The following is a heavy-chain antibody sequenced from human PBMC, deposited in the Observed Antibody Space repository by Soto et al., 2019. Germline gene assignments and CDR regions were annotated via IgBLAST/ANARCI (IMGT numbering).Heavy chain of an antibody. CDR3: XXXXXXXIDY. CDR1: GGSISSGGYS. Sequence: QLQLQESGSGLVKPSQTLSLTCAVSGGSISSGGYSWSWIRQPPGKGLEWIGYIYHSGSTYYNPSLTSRVTISVDRSKNQFSLKLSSVTAAXXXXXXXXXXXXXXIDYWGQGTLVTVSS. V-gene: IGHV4-30-2*01. CDR2: IYHSGST. J-gene: IGHJ4*02.